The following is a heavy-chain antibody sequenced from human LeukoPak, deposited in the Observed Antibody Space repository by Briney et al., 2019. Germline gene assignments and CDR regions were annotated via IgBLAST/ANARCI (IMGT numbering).Heavy chain of an antibody. CDR2: ISYDGSNK. V-gene: IGHV3-30*03. Sequence: PGGSLRLSCAASGFTFSSYGMHWVRQAPGKGLEWVAVISYDGSNKYFADSVKGRFTISRDNAKNSLYLLMNSLRAEDTALYYCVRGKWEPQEFFDYWGQGTLVTVSS. D-gene: IGHD1-26*01. J-gene: IGHJ4*02. CDR3: VRGKWEPQEFFDY. CDR1: GFTFSSYG.